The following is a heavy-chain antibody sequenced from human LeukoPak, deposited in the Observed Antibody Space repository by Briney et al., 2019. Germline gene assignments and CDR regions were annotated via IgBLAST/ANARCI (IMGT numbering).Heavy chain of an antibody. Sequence: ASVKVSCKASGYTFTSYYMHWVRQAPGQGLEWVGIINPSGGSTSYAQKFQGRVTMTRDMSTSTVYMELSRLTSDDTAVFYCARGPIFGYMDVWGKGTTVTVSS. J-gene: IGHJ6*03. V-gene: IGHV1-46*01. CDR1: GYTFTSYY. CDR3: ARGPIFGYMDV. D-gene: IGHD3-9*01. CDR2: INPSGGST.